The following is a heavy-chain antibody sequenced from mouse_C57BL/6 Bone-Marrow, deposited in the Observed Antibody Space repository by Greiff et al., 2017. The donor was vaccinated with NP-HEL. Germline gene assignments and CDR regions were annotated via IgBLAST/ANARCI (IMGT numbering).Heavy chain of an antibody. CDR3: ARRGSRFAY. D-gene: IGHD1-1*01. CDR1: GYTFTSYW. Sequence: QVQLQQPGAELVRPGTSVKLSCKASGYTFTSYWMHWVKQRPGQGLEWIGVIDPSDSYTNYTQKFKGKATLTVDTSSSTAYMQLSSLTSEDSAVYYCARRGSRFAYWGQGTLVTVSA. J-gene: IGHJ3*01. V-gene: IGHV1-59*01. CDR2: IDPSDSYT.